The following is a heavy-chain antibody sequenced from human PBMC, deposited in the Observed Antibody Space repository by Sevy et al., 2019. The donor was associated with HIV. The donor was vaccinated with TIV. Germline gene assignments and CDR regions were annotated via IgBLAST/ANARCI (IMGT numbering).Heavy chain of an antibody. CDR3: AKEDISGYS. CDR1: GFIFNSSP. D-gene: IGHD3-22*01. Sequence: GGSLRLSCAASGFIFNSSPMSWVRQAPGRGLEWVSSISASGGFTYYANSVKGRFTISRDNSRRTVDLDMNSLRAEDTALYYCAKEDISGYSWDQGTLVTVSS. V-gene: IGHV3-23*01. CDR2: ISASGGFT. J-gene: IGHJ5*02.